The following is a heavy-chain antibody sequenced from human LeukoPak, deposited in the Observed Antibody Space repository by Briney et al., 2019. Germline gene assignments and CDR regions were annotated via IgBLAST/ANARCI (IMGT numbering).Heavy chain of an antibody. Sequence: GGSLRLSCAASGFTLSNYWMHWGRRPPATLVLSCLRINSDGSTTNYADSVKGRFTISRDNAKNTLYLQMNSLRAEDTAMYYCARVGYYYDDNCDAFDIWGQGTMVTVSS. CDR2: INSDGSTT. J-gene: IGHJ3*02. CDR3: ARVGYYYDDNCDAFDI. V-gene: IGHV3-74*01. CDR1: GFTLSNYW. D-gene: IGHD3-22*01.